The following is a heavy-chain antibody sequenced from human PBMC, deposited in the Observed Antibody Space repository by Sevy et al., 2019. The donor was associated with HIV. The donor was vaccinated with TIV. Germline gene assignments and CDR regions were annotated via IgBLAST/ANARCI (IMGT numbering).Heavy chain of an antibody. V-gene: IGHV3-21*04. Sequence: GGSLRLSCAASGFNFRTYSMNWVRRAPGKGLEWLSCISDDSRYIDYSDSVKGRFTISRANAKNLLFLQMNNLRVEDTAIYYCARDFTIFGVVSGIDYWGQGNLVTVSS. J-gene: IGHJ4*01. CDR2: ISDDSRYI. CDR1: GFNFRTYS. CDR3: ARDFTIFGVVSGIDY. D-gene: IGHD3-3*01.